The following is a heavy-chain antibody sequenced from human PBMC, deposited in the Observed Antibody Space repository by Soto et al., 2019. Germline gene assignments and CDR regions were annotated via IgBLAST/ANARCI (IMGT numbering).Heavy chain of an antibody. CDR2: IYYSGST. V-gene: IGHV4-61*01. CDR3: ARDYRLGDSSRPYFQH. J-gene: IGHJ1*01. CDR1: GGSVSSGRYY. D-gene: IGHD3-22*01. Sequence: SETLSLTCTVSGGSVSSGRYYWSWIRQPPGKGLEWIGYIYYSGSTNYNPSLKSRVTISVDTSKNQFSLKLSSVTAADTAVYYCARDYRLGDSSRPYFQHWGQGTLVTVSS.